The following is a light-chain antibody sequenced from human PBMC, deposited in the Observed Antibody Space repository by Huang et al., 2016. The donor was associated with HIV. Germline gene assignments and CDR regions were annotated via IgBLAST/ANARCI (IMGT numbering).Light chain of an antibody. CDR1: QSVSSY. J-gene: IGKJ5*01. CDR2: DAY. Sequence: EIVLTQSPATLSLSPGERATLSCRASQSVSSYLAWYQQKPGQAPRLLIYDAYNRATGILARFSGSGSGTDFTLTISSLEPEDFAVYYCQQRSNWPPAFGQGTRLEIK. V-gene: IGKV3-11*01. CDR3: QQRSNWPPA.